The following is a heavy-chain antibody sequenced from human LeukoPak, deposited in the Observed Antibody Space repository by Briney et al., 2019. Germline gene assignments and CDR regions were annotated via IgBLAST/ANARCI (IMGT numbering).Heavy chain of an antibody. CDR2: ISAYNGNT. Sequence: ASVKVSCKASGYTFTSYGISWVRQAPGQGLEWMGWISAYNGNTNYAQKLQGRVTMTTDTSTSTAYMELRSLRSDDTAVYYCARHGYDTGNHQAHFDYWGQGTLVTVSS. CDR1: GYTFTSYG. V-gene: IGHV1-18*01. CDR3: ARHGYDTGNHQAHFDY. D-gene: IGHD2-8*02. J-gene: IGHJ4*02.